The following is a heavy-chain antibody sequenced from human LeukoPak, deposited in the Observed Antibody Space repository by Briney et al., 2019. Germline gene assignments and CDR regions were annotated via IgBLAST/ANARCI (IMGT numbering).Heavy chain of an antibody. V-gene: IGHV3-23*01. CDR3: AKVRDSSSWYLDY. Sequence: GGSLRLSCAASGFTFSSYAMSWVRRAPGKGLEWLSAISGSGGSTYYADSVKGRFTISRDNSKNTLYLQMNSLRAEDTAVYFCAKVRDSSSWYLDYWGQGTLVTVSS. J-gene: IGHJ4*02. CDR1: GFTFSSYA. CDR2: ISGSGGST. D-gene: IGHD6-13*01.